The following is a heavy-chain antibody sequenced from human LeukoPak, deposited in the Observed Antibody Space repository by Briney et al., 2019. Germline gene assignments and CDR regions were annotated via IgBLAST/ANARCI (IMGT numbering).Heavy chain of an antibody. CDR2: INPSGGST. J-gene: IGHJ3*02. D-gene: IGHD3-22*01. CDR3: ATANLSRGYYYDSSGHYYSRRGDAFDI. Sequence: ASVKVSCKASGYTFTSYYMHWVRQAPGQGLEWMGIINPSGGSTSYAQKFQGRVTMTRDTSTSTVYMELSSLRSEDTAVYYCATANLSRGYYYDSSGHYYSRRGDAFDIWGQGTMVTVSS. CDR1: GYTFTSYY. V-gene: IGHV1-46*01.